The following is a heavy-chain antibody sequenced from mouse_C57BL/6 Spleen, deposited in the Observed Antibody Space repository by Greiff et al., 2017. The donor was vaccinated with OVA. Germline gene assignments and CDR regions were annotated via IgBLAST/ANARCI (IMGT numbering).Heavy chain of an antibody. CDR1: GVDFSRYW. V-gene: IGHV4-1*01. CDR3: ARRYDGYYGYFDV. J-gene: IGHJ1*03. D-gene: IGHD2-3*01. CDR2: INPDSSTI. Sequence: AASGVDFSRYWMSWVRRAPGKGLEWIGEINPDSSTINYAPSLKDKFIISRDNAKNTLYLQMSKVRSEDTALYYCARRYDGYYGYFDVWGTGTTVTVSS.